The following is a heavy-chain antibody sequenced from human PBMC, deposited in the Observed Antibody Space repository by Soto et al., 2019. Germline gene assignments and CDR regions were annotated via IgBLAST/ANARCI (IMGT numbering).Heavy chain of an antibody. Sequence: VSLRLCCAGSGFASSMYAMSWVRQAPGKGLEWVSAISGRGDSTFYADSVKGRFTISRDNSKKTLFLQMNSLRAEDTAIYYCARWLVGASGAPDSWGQGT. CDR3: ARWLVGASGAPDS. CDR1: GFASSMYA. D-gene: IGHD1-26*01. V-gene: IGHV3-23*01. J-gene: IGHJ4*02. CDR2: ISGRGDST.